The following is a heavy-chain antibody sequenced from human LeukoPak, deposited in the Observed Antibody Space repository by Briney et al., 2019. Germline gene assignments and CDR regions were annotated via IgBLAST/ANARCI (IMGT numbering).Heavy chain of an antibody. J-gene: IGHJ4*02. CDR1: GVSISSGDYS. D-gene: IGHD4-23*01. CDR2: IYTSGST. CDR3: ASDRQYIGGFDY. Sequence: SQTLSLTCAVSGVSISSGDYSWSWIRQPPGKGLEWIGRIYTSGSTNYNPSLKSRVTISVDTSKNQFSLKLSSVTAADTAVYYCASDRQYIGGFDYWGQGTLVTVSS. V-gene: IGHV4-61*02.